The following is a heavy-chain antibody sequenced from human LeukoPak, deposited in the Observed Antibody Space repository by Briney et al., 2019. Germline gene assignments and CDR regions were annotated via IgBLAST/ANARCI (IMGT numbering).Heavy chain of an antibody. CDR1: GFTFSDYY. D-gene: IGHD3-22*01. CDR3: ARPEDYYDSSGLDY. J-gene: IGHJ4*02. CDR2: ISRSGSTI. Sequence: GGSLRLSCAASGFTFSDYYMSWIRQAPGKGLEWVSYISRSGSTIYYADSVKGRFTISRDNAKNSLYLQMNSLRAEDTAVYYCARPEDYYDSSGLDYWGQGTLVTVSS. V-gene: IGHV3-11*01.